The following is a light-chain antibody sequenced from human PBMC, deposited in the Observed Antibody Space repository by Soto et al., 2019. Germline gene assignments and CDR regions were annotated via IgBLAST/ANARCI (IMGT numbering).Light chain of an antibody. Sequence: QAVVSQEPSLTVSPGGTVTLTCGSSTGAVTSGHYPHWFQQKPGRAPRTLISDTTNKHSWTPARFSGSLLGGKAALTLSGAQPEDEADYFCLLSYSDAQVFGGGTKLTVL. CDR2: DTT. J-gene: IGLJ2*01. CDR1: TGAVTSGHY. CDR3: LLSYSDAQV. V-gene: IGLV7-46*01.